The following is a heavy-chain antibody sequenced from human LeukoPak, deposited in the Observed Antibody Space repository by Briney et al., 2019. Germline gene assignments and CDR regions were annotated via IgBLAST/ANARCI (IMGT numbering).Heavy chain of an antibody. CDR3: AREGFGGWLIAFDI. Sequence: ASVKVSCKASGYTFTSDAINWVRQATGQGLEWMGWMNPNSGNIGYAQKFQGRVTMARNTSISTAYMELSSLRSEDTAVYYCAREGFGGWLIAFDIWGQGTMVTVSS. J-gene: IGHJ3*02. D-gene: IGHD5-24*01. CDR2: MNPNSGNI. CDR1: GYTFTSDA. V-gene: IGHV1-8*01.